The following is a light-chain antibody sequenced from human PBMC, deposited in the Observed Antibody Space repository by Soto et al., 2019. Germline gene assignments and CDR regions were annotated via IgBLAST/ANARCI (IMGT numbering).Light chain of an antibody. CDR1: SSDVGGYNY. J-gene: IGLJ1*01. CDR2: DVS. Sequence: QSSLTQPTSVSGSPGQSITISCPRTSSDVGGYNYVSWYQHHPGKAPKLMICDVSDRPSGVSNRFSGSKSGNTASLTISGLQAEDEADYYCSSYTSSSTPWVFGTGTKVTVL. V-gene: IGLV2-14*03. CDR3: SSYTSSSTPWV.